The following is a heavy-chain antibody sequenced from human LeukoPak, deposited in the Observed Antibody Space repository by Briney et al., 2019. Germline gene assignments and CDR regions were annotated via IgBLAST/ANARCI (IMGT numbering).Heavy chain of an antibody. D-gene: IGHD6-19*01. V-gene: IGHV4-39*01. J-gene: IGHJ4*02. CDR3: ARHDIIAVAFSY. Sequence: SETLSLTCTVSGGSISSSSYYWGWIRQPLGKGLEWIGSISYSGSTYYNPSLKSRVTISVDTSKNQFSLNLSSVTAADTAVYYCARHDIIAVAFSYWGQGTLVTASS. CDR2: ISYSGST. CDR1: GGSISSSSYY.